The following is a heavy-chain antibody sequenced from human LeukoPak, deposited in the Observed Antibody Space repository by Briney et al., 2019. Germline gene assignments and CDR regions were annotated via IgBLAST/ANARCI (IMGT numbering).Heavy chain of an antibody. J-gene: IGHJ6*02. CDR2: ISWNSGSI. Sequence: PGGSLRLSCAASGFTFDDYAMHWVRQAPGKGLEWVSGISWNSGSIGYADSVKGRFTISRDNAKNSLYLQMNSLRAEDTAVYYCARGPTVAGIGAYYYYYGMDVWGQGTTVTVSS. CDR1: GFTFDDYA. CDR3: ARGPTVAGIGAYYYYYGMDV. D-gene: IGHD6-19*01. V-gene: IGHV3-9*01.